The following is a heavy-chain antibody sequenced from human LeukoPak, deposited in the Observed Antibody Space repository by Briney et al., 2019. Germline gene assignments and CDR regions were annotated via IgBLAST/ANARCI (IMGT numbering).Heavy chain of an antibody. CDR1: GFTFSDYA. CDR2: ISGSGGST. CDR3: AKDYDSSGYYLFDY. Sequence: PGGSLRLSCAASGFTFSDYAMYWVRQAPGKGLEWVSAISGSGGSTYYADSVKGRFTISRDNSKNTLYLQMNSLRAEDTAVYYCAKDYDSSGYYLFDYWGQGTLVTVSS. V-gene: IGHV3-23*01. D-gene: IGHD3-22*01. J-gene: IGHJ4*02.